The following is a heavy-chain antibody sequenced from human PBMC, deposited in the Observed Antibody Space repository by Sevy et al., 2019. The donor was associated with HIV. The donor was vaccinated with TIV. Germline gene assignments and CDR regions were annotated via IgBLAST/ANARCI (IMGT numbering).Heavy chain of an antibody. Sequence: GGSLRLSCAASGFTFSSYWMSWVRQAPGKGLEWVATMKEDGSERNYVDSVKGRFTISRDNAKNSLYLQMNSLRAEDTAVYYCARIKSYDFWSGYYTEYYYYGMDVWGQGTTVTVSS. J-gene: IGHJ6*02. CDR3: ARIKSYDFWSGYYTEYYYYGMDV. CDR1: GFTFSSYW. CDR2: MKEDGSER. D-gene: IGHD3-3*01. V-gene: IGHV3-7*01.